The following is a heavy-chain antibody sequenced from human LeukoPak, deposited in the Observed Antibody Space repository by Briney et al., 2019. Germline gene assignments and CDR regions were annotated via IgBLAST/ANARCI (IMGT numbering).Heavy chain of an antibody. Sequence: PGGPLRHSRAPSGFTFSIYTMHCVRHAPGKGLEWVAVISYDGSTKYSADSMKGRFTISRDKSKNTLYLQMNSLRAEDTAVYYCAREGYYDSSGYSDAGIDYWGQGSLVTVSS. D-gene: IGHD3-22*01. V-gene: IGHV3-30*04. CDR2: ISYDGSTK. CDR1: GFTFSIYT. J-gene: IGHJ4*02. CDR3: AREGYYDSSGYSDAGIDY.